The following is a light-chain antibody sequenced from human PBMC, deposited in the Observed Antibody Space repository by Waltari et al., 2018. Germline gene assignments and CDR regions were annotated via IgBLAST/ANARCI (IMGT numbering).Light chain of an antibody. J-gene: IGLJ3*02. V-gene: IGLV3-27*01. CDR3: HAAADNNWV. CDR1: VLAEKY. Sequence: YDLAQPFSVSVSPGQTATITCSGDVLAEKYVRWFQQRPGQAPTLILYKDAERPSGTPERLSGSSSGSTVTLAIRGALLEDEADYHCHAAADNNWVFGGGTKLTVL. CDR2: KDA.